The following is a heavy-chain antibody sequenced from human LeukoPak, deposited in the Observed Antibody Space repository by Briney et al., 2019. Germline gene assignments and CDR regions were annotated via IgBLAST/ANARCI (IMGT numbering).Heavy chain of an antibody. CDR1: GYTFTSYD. Sequence: ASVKVSCKASGYTFTSYDINWVRQVTGQGLEWMGWMNPKRGNTGYAQKFQDRVTITRNTSISTAYMEVSSLRYEDTAVYYCARRAVDNSYYYYMDVWGKGTTVTVSS. CDR2: MNPKRGNT. J-gene: IGHJ6*03. V-gene: IGHV1-8*03. D-gene: IGHD6-19*01. CDR3: ARRAVDNSYYYYMDV.